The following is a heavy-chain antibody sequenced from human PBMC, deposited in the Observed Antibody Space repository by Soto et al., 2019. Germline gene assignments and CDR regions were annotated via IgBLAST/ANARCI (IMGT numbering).Heavy chain of an antibody. D-gene: IGHD5-12*01. CDR3: ARHHGPTTSENWFDP. CDR2: ISTYSGDT. Sequence: ASVKVSCKASGYTFFTHDISGVLQSPLQGLDWMGWISTYSGDTKYAQKFQGRVTMTTDTSTTTAHLELRSLRSDDTAVYYCARHHGPTTSENWFDPWGQGTLVTVSS. V-gene: IGHV1-18*01. J-gene: IGHJ5*02. CDR1: GYTFFTHD.